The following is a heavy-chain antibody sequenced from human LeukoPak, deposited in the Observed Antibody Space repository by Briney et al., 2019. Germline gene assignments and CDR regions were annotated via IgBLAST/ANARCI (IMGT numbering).Heavy chain of an antibody. V-gene: IGHV4-4*02. Sequence: SETLSLTCAVSGGSISSSNWWSWVRQPPGKGLEWIGEIYHSGSTNYNPSLKSRVTISVDKSKNQFSLKLSSVTAADTAVYYCASEDYYGSGSYYGYWGQGTLVTVSS. CDR2: IYHSGST. CDR1: GGSISSSNW. D-gene: IGHD3-10*01. CDR3: ASEDYYGSGSYYGY. J-gene: IGHJ4*02.